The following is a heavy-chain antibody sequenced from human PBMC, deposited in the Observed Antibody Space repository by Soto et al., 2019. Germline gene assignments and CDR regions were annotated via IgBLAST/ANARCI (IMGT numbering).Heavy chain of an antibody. J-gene: IGHJ6*02. CDR3: ARSQGGSSSLDIYYYYYYGMDG. CDR2: IIPIFGTA. CDR1: GGTFSSYA. Sequence: QVQLVQSGAEVKKPGSSVKVSCKAPGGTFSSYAISWVRQAPGQGLEWMGGIIPIFGTANYAQQFQGRVTITADESTSTGYMELSSLRSEDTAVYYCARSQGGSSSLDIYYYYYYGMDGWGQGTTVTVSS. V-gene: IGHV1-69*01. D-gene: IGHD2-15*01.